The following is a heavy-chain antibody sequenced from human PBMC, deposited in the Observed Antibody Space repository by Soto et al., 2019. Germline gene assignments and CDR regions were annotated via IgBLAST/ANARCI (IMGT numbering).Heavy chain of an antibody. V-gene: IGHV3-74*01. CDR2: INSDGIST. CDR3: ATAVPCDY. CDR1: GFTFSNYW. D-gene: IGHD2-2*01. Sequence: EVQLVESGGGLVQPGGSLRLSCAASGFTFSNYWMHWVRQAPGKGLVWVSRINSDGISTYYADSVKGGLTISRDNAKNTLYLQMNRLRAEDTAVYYCATAVPCDYWGQGTMVTVSS. J-gene: IGHJ4*02.